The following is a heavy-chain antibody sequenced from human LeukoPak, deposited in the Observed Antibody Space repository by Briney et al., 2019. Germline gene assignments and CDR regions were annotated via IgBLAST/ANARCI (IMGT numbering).Heavy chain of an antibody. J-gene: IGHJ3*02. CDR3: AREFEGQEAGAYGSGSYDVFDI. CDR1: GFTFSNYW. D-gene: IGHD3-10*01. V-gene: IGHV3-74*01. CDR2: ITSDAIST. Sequence: GGSLRLSCAASGFTFSNYWMHWVRRAPGKGLVWVSRITSDAISTSYADSVKGRFTVSRDNATNSLYLRMNSLRAEDTAVYYCAREFEGQEAGAYGSGSYDVFDIWGQGTMVTVSS.